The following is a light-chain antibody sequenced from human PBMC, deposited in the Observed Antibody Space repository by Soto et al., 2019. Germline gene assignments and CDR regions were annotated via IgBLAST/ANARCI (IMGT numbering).Light chain of an antibody. V-gene: IGKV3-20*01. J-gene: IGKJ1*01. CDR3: QQFDYSHWT. Sequence: ETVLTQSPGTLSLSPGERATLSCRASQSVSTSNLAWYQQRPGQAPRLLIYGTSSRATGIPDRFSGSGSGTDFTLNISRLEPEDFAVYYCQQFDYSHWTFGQGTKVEIK. CDR1: QSVSTSN. CDR2: GTS.